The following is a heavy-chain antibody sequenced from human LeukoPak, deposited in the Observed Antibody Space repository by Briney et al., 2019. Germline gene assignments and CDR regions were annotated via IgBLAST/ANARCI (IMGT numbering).Heavy chain of an antibody. CDR3: AREIVGAKKANLDY. CDR2: IIPILGIA. D-gene: IGHD1-26*01. J-gene: IGHJ4*02. Sequence: GSSVKVSCKASGGTFSSYTISWVRQAPRQGLEWMGRIIPILGIANYAQKFQGRVTITADKSTSTAYMELSSLRSEDTAVYYCAREIVGAKKANLDYWGQGTLVTVSS. V-gene: IGHV1-69*04. CDR1: GGTFSSYT.